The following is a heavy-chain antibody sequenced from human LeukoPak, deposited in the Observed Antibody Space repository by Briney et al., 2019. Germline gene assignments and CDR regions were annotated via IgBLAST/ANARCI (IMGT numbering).Heavy chain of an antibody. V-gene: IGHV4-30-2*01. Sequence: SQTLSLTSAVSGGSISSGGYSWSWIRQPPGKGLEWIGYIYHSGSTYYNPSLKSRVTISVDRSKNQFSLKLSSVTAADTAVCYCARGGNVVVTPYAFDIWGQGTMVTVSS. CDR3: ARGGNVVVTPYAFDI. D-gene: IGHD2-21*02. CDR1: GGSISSGGYS. CDR2: IYHSGST. J-gene: IGHJ3*02.